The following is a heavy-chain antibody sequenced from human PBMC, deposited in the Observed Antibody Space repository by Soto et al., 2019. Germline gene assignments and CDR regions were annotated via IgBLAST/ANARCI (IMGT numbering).Heavy chain of an antibody. CDR1: GFSLSTSGVG. J-gene: IGHJ4*02. CDR2: IYWDDDK. CDR3: AHSPYSSSSYYFDY. Sequence: QITLKESGPTLVKTTQTLTLTCTFSGFSLSTSGVGVGWIRQPPGKALEWLALIYWDDDKRDSPFLKSRLTITQDTAKNRVVLTRTNMDPVDTATYYCAHSPYSSSSYYFDYWGQGTLVTVSS. V-gene: IGHV2-5*02. D-gene: IGHD6-6*01.